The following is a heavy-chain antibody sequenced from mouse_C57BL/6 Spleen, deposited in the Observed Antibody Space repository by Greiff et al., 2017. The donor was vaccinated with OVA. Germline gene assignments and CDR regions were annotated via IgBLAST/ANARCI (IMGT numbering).Heavy chain of an antibody. D-gene: IGHD4-1*01. CDR1: GYTFTSYW. CDR2: IDPSDSET. J-gene: IGHJ4*01. Sequence: VQLQQSGAELVRPGSSVKLSCKASGYTFTSYWMHWVKQRPIQGLEWIGNIDPSDSETHYNQKFKDKATLTVDKSSSTAYMQLSSLTSEDSAVYYCARWGLGLYAMDYWGQGTSVTVSS. V-gene: IGHV1-52*01. CDR3: ARWGLGLYAMDY.